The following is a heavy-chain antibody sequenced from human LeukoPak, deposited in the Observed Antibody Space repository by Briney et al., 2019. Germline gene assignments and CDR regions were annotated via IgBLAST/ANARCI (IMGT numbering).Heavy chain of an antibody. CDR3: ARGVDSSSWYPEYFQH. CDR2: INPNSGGT. Sequence: ASVKVSCKASGYTFTGYYMHWVRQAPGQGLEWMGWINPNSGGTNYAQKLQGRVTMTTDTSTSTAYMELRSLRSDDTAVYYCARGVDSSSWYPEYFQHWGQGTLVTVSS. J-gene: IGHJ1*01. V-gene: IGHV1-2*02. D-gene: IGHD6-13*01. CDR1: GYTFTGYY.